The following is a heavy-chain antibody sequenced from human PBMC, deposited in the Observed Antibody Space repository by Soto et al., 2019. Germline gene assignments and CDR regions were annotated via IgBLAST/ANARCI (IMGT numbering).Heavy chain of an antibody. CDR2: IRSKAYGGTT. J-gene: IGHJ4*02. CDR3: TRVPGPEWCGDY. Sequence: RSMRLACTASGLTFGDYAMSWFRQAPGKGLEWVGFIRSKAYGGTTEYAASVKGRFTISRDDSKSIAYLQMNSLKTEDTAVYYCTRVPGPEWCGDYWGQGTLVTVSS. CDR1: GLTFGDYA. D-gene: IGHD2-15*01. V-gene: IGHV3-49*03.